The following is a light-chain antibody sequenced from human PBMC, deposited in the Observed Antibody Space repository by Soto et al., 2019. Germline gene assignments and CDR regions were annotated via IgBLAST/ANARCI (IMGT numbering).Light chain of an antibody. CDR1: SSNVGSNA. Sequence: QSVLTQPPSASGTPGQRVTISCSGSSSNVGSNAVNWYHHLPGTAPKLLIFRNNQRPSGVPDRFSGSKSGTSASLAISGLQSEDEAHSFCAAWDDSLNGVIFGGGTQLTVL. V-gene: IGLV1-44*01. J-gene: IGLJ2*01. CDR2: RNN. CDR3: AAWDDSLNGVI.